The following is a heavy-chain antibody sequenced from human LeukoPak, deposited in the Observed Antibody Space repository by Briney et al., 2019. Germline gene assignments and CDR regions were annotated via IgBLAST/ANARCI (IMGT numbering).Heavy chain of an antibody. V-gene: IGHV3-7*01. J-gene: IGHJ4*02. Sequence: PGGSLRLSCAASGFTFSSYWMSWVRQAPGKGLEWVANIKQDGSEKYYVDSVKGRFTISRDNAKNSLYLQMNSLRAEDTAVYYCARDRGAAAGTNFDYWGQGTLVTVSS. CDR2: IKQDGSEK. D-gene: IGHD6-13*01. CDR3: ARDRGAAAGTNFDY. CDR1: GFTFSSYW.